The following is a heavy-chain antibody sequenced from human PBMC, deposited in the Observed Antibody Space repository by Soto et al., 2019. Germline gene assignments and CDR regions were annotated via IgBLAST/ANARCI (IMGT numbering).Heavy chain of an antibody. CDR2: IFHAGSA. CDR3: ARHIAVSGTRGFDH. V-gene: IGHV4-4*02. CDR1: GGSITSNW. D-gene: IGHD2-21*01. Sequence: QVQLQESGPGLMKPSGTLSLTCAVSGGSITSNWCSWVRQPPGKGLEWIAEIFHAGSANYNPSLMGRLTISMDNPRTRLSLNLNSVTAADTAVYYCARHIAVSGTRGFDHWGQGTRVTVSS. J-gene: IGHJ4*02.